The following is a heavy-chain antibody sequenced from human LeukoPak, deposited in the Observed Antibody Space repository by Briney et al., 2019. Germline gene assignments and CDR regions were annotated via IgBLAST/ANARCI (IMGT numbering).Heavy chain of an antibody. D-gene: IGHD3-16*01. J-gene: IGHJ3*01. CDR3: AKDKALAGRADAFDV. CDR1: GFTLSTYA. Sequence: GGSLRLSCAASGFTLSTYAMAWVRQAPGKGLEWVSAIRNSGTTTHYADSAKGRFTVSRDTSRNTLYLQMNSLRAEDTAVYYCAKDKALAGRADAFDVWGQGTMVTVSS. V-gene: IGHV3-23*01. CDR2: IRNSGTTT.